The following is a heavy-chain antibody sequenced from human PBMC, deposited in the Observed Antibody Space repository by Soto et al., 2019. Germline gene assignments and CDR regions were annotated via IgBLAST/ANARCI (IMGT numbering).Heavy chain of an antibody. V-gene: IGHV4-4*07. CDR1: GASLSNFY. CDR2: LYTRGTT. CDR3: AKGGTYYFDS. J-gene: IGHJ4*02. D-gene: IGHD3-16*01. Sequence: SETLSLTCSVYGASLSNFYWSWIRQSAGKGLERIGRLYTRGTTDYNPSLKSRVTMSIDTSKNRVSLSLTSVTAATTAVYYCAKGGTYYFDSWGQGIVVTVSS.